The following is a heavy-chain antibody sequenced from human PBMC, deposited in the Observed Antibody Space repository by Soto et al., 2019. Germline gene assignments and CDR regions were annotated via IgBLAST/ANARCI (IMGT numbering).Heavy chain of an antibody. Sequence: QVQVVQSGVEVRRPGSSVKVSCKASGDTFKNCVISWLRQAPGQGLEWMGGIIPLFGTTDFAQRFQGRLTLTTDEATTTAYMQLSRLRSADPATNYCAAELGVGKLSVFCGPGTTVIVSS. D-gene: IGHD7-27*01. CDR3: AAELGVGKLSVF. CDR2: IIPLFGTT. J-gene: IGHJ6*02. CDR1: GDTFKNCV. V-gene: IGHV1-69*01.